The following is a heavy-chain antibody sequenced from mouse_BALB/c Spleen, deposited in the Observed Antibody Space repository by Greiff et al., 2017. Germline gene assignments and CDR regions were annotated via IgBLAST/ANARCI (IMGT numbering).Heavy chain of an antibody. J-gene: IGHJ3*01. CDR1: GDSITSGY. Sequence: EVKLQESGPSLVKPSQTLSLTCSVTGDSITSGYWNWIRKFPGNKLEYMGYISYSGSTYYNPSLKSRISITRDTSKNQYYLQLNSVTTEDTATYYCATDGYASPLFAYWGQGTLVTVSA. V-gene: IGHV3-8*02. D-gene: IGHD2-3*01. CDR2: ISYSGST. CDR3: ATDGYASPLFAY.